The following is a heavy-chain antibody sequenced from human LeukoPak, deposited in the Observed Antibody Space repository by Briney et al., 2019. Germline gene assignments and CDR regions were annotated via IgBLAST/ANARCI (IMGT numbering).Heavy chain of an antibody. V-gene: IGHV4-39*07. J-gene: IGHJ6*02. CDR2: IYYSGST. CDR3: ARLSVTLELYYYYYYGMDV. CDR1: GGSISSSSYY. Sequence: PSETLSLTCTVSGGSISSSSYYWGWIRQPPGKGLEWIGSIYYSGSTYYNPSLKSRVTISVDTSKNQFSLKLSSVTAADTAVYYCARLSVTLELYYYYYYGMDVWGQGTTVTVSS. D-gene: IGHD1-7*01.